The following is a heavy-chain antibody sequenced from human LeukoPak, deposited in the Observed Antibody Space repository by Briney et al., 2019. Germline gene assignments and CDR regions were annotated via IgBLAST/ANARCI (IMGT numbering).Heavy chain of an antibody. CDR3: ARGERYCSGGSCYKSRNNWFDP. J-gene: IGHJ5*02. CDR2: IYYSGST. V-gene: IGHV4-59*01. CDR1: GGSISSYY. D-gene: IGHD2-15*01. Sequence: SETLSLTCTVSGGSISSYYWSWIRQPPGKGLEWIGYIYYSGSTNYNPSLKSRVTISVDTSKNQFSLKLSSVTAADTAVYYCARGERYCSGGSCYKSRNNWFDPWGQGTLVTVSS.